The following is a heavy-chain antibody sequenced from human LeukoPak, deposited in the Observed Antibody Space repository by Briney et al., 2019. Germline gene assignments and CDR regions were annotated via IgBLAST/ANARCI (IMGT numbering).Heavy chain of an antibody. J-gene: IGHJ4*02. CDR2: INHSGST. D-gene: IGHD4-11*01. CDR3: ARQYYFDY. Sequence: KTSETLSLTCAVYGGSFSGYYWSWIRQPPGKGLEWIGEINHSGSTNYNPSLKSRVTISVDTSKNRFSLKLSSVTAADTAVYYCARQYYFDYWGQGTLVTVSS. CDR1: GGSFSGYY. V-gene: IGHV4-34*01.